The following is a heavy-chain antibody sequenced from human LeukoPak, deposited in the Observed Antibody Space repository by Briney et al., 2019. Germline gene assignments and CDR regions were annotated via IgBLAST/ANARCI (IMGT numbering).Heavy chain of an antibody. V-gene: IGHV3-23*01. J-gene: IGHJ4*02. D-gene: IGHD6-13*01. CDR3: ARVVLGIAAAEDY. Sequence: GGSLRLSCAASGFTFSTYAMSWVRQAPGKGLEWVSAISGSGGTPYYADSVKGRFTISRDNSKNTLYLQMNSLRAEDTAVYYCARVVLGIAAAEDYWGQGTLVTVSS. CDR2: ISGSGGTP. CDR1: GFTFSTYA.